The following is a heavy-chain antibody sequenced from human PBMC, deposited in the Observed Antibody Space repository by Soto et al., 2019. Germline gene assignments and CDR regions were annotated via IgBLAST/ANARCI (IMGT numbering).Heavy chain of an antibody. D-gene: IGHD3-16*02. CDR1: GGTFSSYT. J-gene: IGHJ5*02. CDR3: AMNLGELSLGRWFDP. Sequence: QVQLVQSGAEVKKPGSSVKVSCTASGGTFSSYTISWVRQAPGQGLEWMGRIIPILGIANYAQKFQGRVTITADKSTSTAYMELSSLRSEDTAVYYCAMNLGELSLGRWFDPWGQGTLVTVSS. V-gene: IGHV1-69*02. CDR2: IIPILGIA.